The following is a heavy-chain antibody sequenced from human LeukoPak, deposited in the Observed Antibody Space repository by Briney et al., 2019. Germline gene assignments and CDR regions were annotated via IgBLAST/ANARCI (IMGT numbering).Heavy chain of an antibody. Sequence: ETLSLTCTVSGGSISSYYWSWIRQPPGKGLEWIGYIYYGGSTNYNPSLKSRVTISVDTSKNQFSLKLSSVTAADTAVYYCARESLEPRYYFDYWGQGTLVTVSS. CDR3: ARESLEPRYYFDY. V-gene: IGHV4-59*01. D-gene: IGHD1-1*01. CDR2: IYYGGST. CDR1: GGSISSYY. J-gene: IGHJ4*02.